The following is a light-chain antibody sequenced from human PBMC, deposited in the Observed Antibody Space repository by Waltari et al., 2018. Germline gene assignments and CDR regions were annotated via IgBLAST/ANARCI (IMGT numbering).Light chain of an antibody. Sequence: DIVMTQSPDSLAVSLGERVTIDCKSSQSVLYTSNNKNNLAWYQQRPGQPPKLLIYWASTRESGVPDRFSGSGSGTDFTLTISSLQAEDVAVYYCQQYYNTPLTFGGGTKVEIK. CDR2: WAS. CDR3: QQYYNTPLT. V-gene: IGKV4-1*01. CDR1: QSVLYTSNNKNN. J-gene: IGKJ4*01.